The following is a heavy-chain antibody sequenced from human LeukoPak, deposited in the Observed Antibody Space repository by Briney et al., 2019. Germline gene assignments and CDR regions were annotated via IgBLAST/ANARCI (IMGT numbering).Heavy chain of an antibody. V-gene: IGHV4-39*01. J-gene: IGHJ6*03. CDR1: GGSISSSSYY. Sequence: SETLSLTCTVSGGSISSSSYYWGWIRQPPGKGLEWIGSIYYSGSTYYNPSLKSRVTISVDTSKNQFSLKLSSVTAADTAVYYCARVVVPAAIPNYYYYMDVWGKGTTVTVSS. CDR3: ARVVVPAAIPNYYYYMDV. CDR2: IYYSGST. D-gene: IGHD2-2*02.